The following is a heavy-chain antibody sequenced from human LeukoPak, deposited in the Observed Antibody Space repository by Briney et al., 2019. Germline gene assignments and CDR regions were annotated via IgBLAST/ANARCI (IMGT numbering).Heavy chain of an antibody. CDR3: AREILGGFNPGAY. J-gene: IGHJ4*02. CDR2: IHRSGSP. V-gene: IGHV4-4*02. Sequence: SETLSLTCTVSLDSTTSNFWSRVRQPLGKGLEWIGEIHRSGSPNYNPSLQSRVTISIDRSRNQIVLELSSVTAADTAVYYCAREILGGFNPGAYWGQGTLVTVSS. D-gene: IGHD1-14*01. CDR1: LDSTTSNF.